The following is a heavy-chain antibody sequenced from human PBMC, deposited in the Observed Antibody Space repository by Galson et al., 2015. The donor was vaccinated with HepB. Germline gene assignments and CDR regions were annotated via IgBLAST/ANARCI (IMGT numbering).Heavy chain of an antibody. CDR1: GFSIDW. CDR3: SRRLDD. V-gene: IGHV3-7*03. J-gene: IGHJ4*02. Sequence: SLRLSCAASGFSIDWMDWVRQAPGKGLEWVSNIYQDGFERYYVDTVKGRFTISRDNAKHSVFLQMNSLRADDTAVYYCSRRLDDWGQGTLVRVSS. CDR2: IYQDGFER.